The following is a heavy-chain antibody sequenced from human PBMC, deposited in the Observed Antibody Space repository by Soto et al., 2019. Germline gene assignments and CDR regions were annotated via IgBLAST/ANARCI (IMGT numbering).Heavy chain of an antibody. CDR3: ATLPRIGVAVYDF. Sequence: QVQLVQSGSEVKKPGASVRVTCKASGYTFTYNAIHWVRQAPGQRLEWMGWINAGNGDTKYSQKFQGRVTITTDTSASTAYMELSSLRSEDTAVYFCATLPRIGVAVYDFWGQGTLVTVSS. CDR1: GYTFTYNA. CDR2: INAGNGDT. J-gene: IGHJ4*02. V-gene: IGHV1-3*01. D-gene: IGHD6-19*01.